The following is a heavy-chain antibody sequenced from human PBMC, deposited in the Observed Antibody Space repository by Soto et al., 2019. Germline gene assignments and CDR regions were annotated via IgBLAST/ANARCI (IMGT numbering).Heavy chain of an antibody. Sequence: PGGSLRLSCAASGFTFSSYAMSWVRQAPGKGLEWVSAISGSGGSTYYADSVKGRFTISRDNSKNTLYLQMNSLRAEDTAVYYCAKAYYGSGSYYQSDFDYSGQGTLVTVSS. CDR2: ISGSGGST. V-gene: IGHV3-23*01. J-gene: IGHJ4*02. D-gene: IGHD3-10*01. CDR1: GFTFSSYA. CDR3: AKAYYGSGSYYQSDFDY.